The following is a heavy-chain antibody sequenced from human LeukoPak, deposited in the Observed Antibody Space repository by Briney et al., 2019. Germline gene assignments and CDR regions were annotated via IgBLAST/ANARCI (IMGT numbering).Heavy chain of an antibody. D-gene: IGHD6-19*01. J-gene: IGHJ5*02. V-gene: IGHV3-74*01. CDR1: EFTFSSYW. Sequence: GGSLRLSCVASEFTFSSYWMHWVRQAPGKGLVWVSRINSDGSSTSYADSVKGRFTISRDNAKNTFYLQMNSLRAEDTAVYYCARGMAYSSGLFPLHHWAQGSLVRVFS. CDR3: ARGMAYSSGLFPLHH. CDR2: INSDGSST.